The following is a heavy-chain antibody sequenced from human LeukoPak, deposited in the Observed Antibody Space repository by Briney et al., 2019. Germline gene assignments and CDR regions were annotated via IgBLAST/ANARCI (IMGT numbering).Heavy chain of an antibody. J-gene: IGHJ4*02. D-gene: IGHD2-2*01. CDR1: GFTFNSYG. CDR3: AKPNCNSATCLTWSPSCFDY. V-gene: IGHV3-30*18. CDR2: ISYDGSNK. Sequence: GGSLRLSCAASGFTFNSYGIHWVRQAPGKGLEWVAVISYDGSNKYYADSVKGRFTISRDNSKNTLYLQMNSLRAEDTAVYYCAKPNCNSATCLTWSPSCFDYWGQGTLVTVSS.